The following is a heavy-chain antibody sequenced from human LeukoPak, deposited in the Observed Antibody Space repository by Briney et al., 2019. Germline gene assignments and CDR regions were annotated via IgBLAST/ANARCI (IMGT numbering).Heavy chain of an antibody. CDR3: ARTREEYSSGWYYFDY. Sequence: PSETLSLTCTVSGGSISSHTYYWGWIRQPPGKGLEWIGNMYYSGTTYYSPSLKSRVTISVDTSKNQFSLKLSSVTAADTAVYYCARTREEYSSGWYYFDYWGQGTLVTVSS. V-gene: IGHV4-39*07. CDR1: GGSISSHTYY. D-gene: IGHD6-19*01. J-gene: IGHJ4*02. CDR2: MYYSGTT.